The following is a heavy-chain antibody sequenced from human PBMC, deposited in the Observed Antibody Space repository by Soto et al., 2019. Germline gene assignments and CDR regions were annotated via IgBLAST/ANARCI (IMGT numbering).Heavy chain of an antibody. Sequence: GGSLRLSCAASGFTFSSYAMSWVRQAPGKGLEWVSAISGSGGSTYYADSVKGRFTISRDDSKNTLYLQMNSLRAEDTAVYYCAKVVRRAVDAFDIWGQGTMVTVSS. CDR3: AKVVRRAVDAFDI. D-gene: IGHD2-8*01. J-gene: IGHJ3*02. CDR1: GFTFSSYA. CDR2: ISGSGGST. V-gene: IGHV3-23*01.